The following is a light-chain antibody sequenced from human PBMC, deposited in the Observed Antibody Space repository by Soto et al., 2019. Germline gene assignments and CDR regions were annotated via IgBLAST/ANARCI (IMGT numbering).Light chain of an antibody. J-gene: IGKJ1*01. Sequence: DIQMTQSPSTLSGSVGDRVTITCRASQTISSCLAWYQQKPGKAPKLLIYEASTLKSGVPSRFSGSGSGTECTLTISSLQPDDVATYYCQQYNSDSQTFGQGTKVEIK. V-gene: IGKV1-5*03. CDR3: QQYNSDSQT. CDR1: QTISSC. CDR2: EAS.